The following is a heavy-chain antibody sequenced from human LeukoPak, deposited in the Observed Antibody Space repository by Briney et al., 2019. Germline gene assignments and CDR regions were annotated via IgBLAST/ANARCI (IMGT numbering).Heavy chain of an antibody. CDR2: ISGSGTT. J-gene: IGHJ4*02. Sequence: GGSLRLSCAASGFSFSTNGMSWVRQAPGKGLEWVSAISGSGTTYYADSVKGRFTISRDNSKYTVSLQMNSLRAEDTAVYHCAKMQGYSDYWGQGTLVAVSS. CDR3: AKMQGYSDY. CDR1: GFSFSTNG. V-gene: IGHV3-23*01.